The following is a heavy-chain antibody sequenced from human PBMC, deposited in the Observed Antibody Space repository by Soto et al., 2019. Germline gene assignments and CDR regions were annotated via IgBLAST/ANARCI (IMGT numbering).Heavy chain of an antibody. CDR3: ARTHYHDSSGYYQPRKFDAFDV. CDR2: VNPSGGTT. V-gene: IGHV1-46*01. CDR1: GYTFSSYW. Sequence: ASVKVSCKASGYTFSSYWIHWVRQAPGQGLEWMGIVNPSGGTTSYAQKFQGRVTMTSDTSTSTVYMDLSSLRSEDTAVYYCARTHYHDSSGYYQPRKFDAFDVWG. J-gene: IGHJ3*01. D-gene: IGHD3-22*01.